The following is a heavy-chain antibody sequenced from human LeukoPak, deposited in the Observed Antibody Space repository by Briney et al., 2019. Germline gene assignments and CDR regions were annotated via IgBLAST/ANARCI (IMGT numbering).Heavy chain of an antibody. Sequence: EPGGSLRLSCAASGFTFSGYYLSWIRQAPGKGLEWVSYISSSGGTIYYVDSVKGRFTISRDNAKNSLYLQMNSLRAEDTAVYYCARMTYDTFDIWGQGTMVTVSS. CDR3: ARMTYDTFDI. J-gene: IGHJ3*02. CDR2: ISSSGGTI. CDR1: GFTFSGYY. V-gene: IGHV3-11*01.